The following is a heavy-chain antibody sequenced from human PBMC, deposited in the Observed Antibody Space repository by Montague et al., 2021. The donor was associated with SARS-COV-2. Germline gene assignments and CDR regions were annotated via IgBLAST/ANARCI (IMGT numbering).Heavy chain of an antibody. CDR3: ARGDGLGPYTGYAFDI. CDR2: TYYETRWFD. J-gene: IGHJ3*02. D-gene: IGHD3-16*01. Sequence: CAISGDSVSELSVCSDWLRSSPSSDLDFLGRTYYETRWFDHYEVSMKCXISIKADTSKNQFSLQLDSVPPEDPAVYYCARGDGLGPYTGYAFDIWGQGTLVTVSS. CDR1: GDSVSELSVC. V-gene: IGHV6-1*01.